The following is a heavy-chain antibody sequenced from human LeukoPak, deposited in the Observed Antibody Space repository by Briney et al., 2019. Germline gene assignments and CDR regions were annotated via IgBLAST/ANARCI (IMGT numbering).Heavy chain of an antibody. CDR2: ISSSSSTI. J-gene: IGHJ6*02. V-gene: IGHV3-48*01. D-gene: IGHD6-13*01. Sequence: GGSLRLSCAASGFTFSSYSMNWVRQAPGKGLEWVSYISSSSSTIYYADSVKGRFTISRDNAKNSLYLQMNSLRAEDSAVYYCAGGYSSSWYYYYYYGMDVWGQGTTVTVSS. CDR3: AGGYSSSWYYYYYYGMDV. CDR1: GFTFSSYS.